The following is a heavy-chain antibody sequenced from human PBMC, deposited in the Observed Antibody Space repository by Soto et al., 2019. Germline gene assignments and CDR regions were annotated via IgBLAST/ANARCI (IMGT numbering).Heavy chain of an antibody. CDR3: ARALLAFDWMLPFGY. CDR2: ISYDGSIE. Sequence: GGSLRLSCAASGFTLKNYAMRWVRQGPGKGREWVEVISYDGSIEVYADSVKGRLTISRDDSKNTMILKRGSQRGEDTAVYCCARALLAFDWMLPFGYWGQGTLVTVSS. D-gene: IGHD3-9*01. J-gene: IGHJ4*02. V-gene: IGHV3-30-3*01. CDR1: GFTLKNYA.